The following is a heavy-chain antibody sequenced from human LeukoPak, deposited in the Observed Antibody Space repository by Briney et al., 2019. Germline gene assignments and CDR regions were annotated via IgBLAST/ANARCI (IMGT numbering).Heavy chain of an antibody. CDR3: ARDHPYYDFWSGYTNYFDY. Sequence: ASVKVSCKASGYTFTGYYMHWVRQAPGQGLEWMGWINPNSGGTNYAQKFQGRVTMTRDTSISTAYMELSRLRSDDTAMYYCARDHPYYDFWSGYTNYFDYWGQGNLVTVSS. J-gene: IGHJ4*02. D-gene: IGHD3-3*01. CDR1: GYTFTGYY. V-gene: IGHV1-2*02. CDR2: INPNSGGT.